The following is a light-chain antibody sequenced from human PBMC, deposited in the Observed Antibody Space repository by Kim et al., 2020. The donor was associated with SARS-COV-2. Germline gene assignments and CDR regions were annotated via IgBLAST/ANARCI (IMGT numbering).Light chain of an antibody. V-gene: IGKV3-20*01. CDR2: GAS. CDR1: QSVSSNY. J-gene: IGKJ1*01. Sequence: PGERATLSCRASQSVSSNYLAWYQQKPGQAPRLLIYGASTRTTGIPDRFSGSGSGTDFTLTISRLEPEDSAVYYCQQYVSSLWTFGQGTKV. CDR3: QQYVSSLWT.